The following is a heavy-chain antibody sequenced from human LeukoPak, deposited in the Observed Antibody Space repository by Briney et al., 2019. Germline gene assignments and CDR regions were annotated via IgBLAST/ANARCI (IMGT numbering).Heavy chain of an antibody. CDR1: GFTFSSYG. J-gene: IGHJ6*02. CDR2: ISYDGSNK. V-gene: IGHV3-30*03. Sequence: GGSLRLSCAASGFTFSSYGMHWVRQAPGKGLEWVAVISYDGSNKYYADSVKGRFTISRDNSKNTLYLQMNSLRAEDTAVYYCARETDGMDVWGQGTTVTVSS. CDR3: ARETDGMDV.